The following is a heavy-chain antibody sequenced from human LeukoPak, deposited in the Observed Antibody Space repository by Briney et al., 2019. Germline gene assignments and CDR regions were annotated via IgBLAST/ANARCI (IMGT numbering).Heavy chain of an antibody. Sequence: PGRSLRLSCAASGLTLSSYGVHWVRQAPGKGLEWVAIISYDGSIKYYADSVKGRFTISRDDSKNTLYLQMNSLRPEDTAVYYCVKELSGYSSLNNYFESWGQGTLVTVSS. CDR3: VKELSGYSSLNNYFES. V-gene: IGHV3-30*18. J-gene: IGHJ4*02. CDR2: ISYDGSIK. CDR1: GLTLSSYG. D-gene: IGHD6-13*01.